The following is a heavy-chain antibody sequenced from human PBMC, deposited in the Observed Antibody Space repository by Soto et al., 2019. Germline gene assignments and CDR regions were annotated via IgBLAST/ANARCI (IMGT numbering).Heavy chain of an antibody. V-gene: IGHV3-11*03. D-gene: IGHD2-21*02. J-gene: IGHJ3*02. CDR3: VAVVVVTPKHDAFDI. CDR1: GFTFSDYY. Sequence: LSLSWAASGFTFSDYYMSWIRQAPGKGLEWVSYISSSSSYTNYADFVKGRFTISRDNAKKSLFLEMNSLQDDDKTVYFCVAVVVVTPKHDAFDIWGQGTVVTVSS. CDR2: ISSSSSYT.